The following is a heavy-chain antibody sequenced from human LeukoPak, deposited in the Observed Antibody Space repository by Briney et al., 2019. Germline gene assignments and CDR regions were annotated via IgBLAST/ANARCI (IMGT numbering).Heavy chain of an antibody. CDR1: GFTFGSYW. CDR3: ARVTPYDY. V-gene: IGHV3-7*01. Sequence: PGGSLRLSCAASGFTFGSYWMSWVHQAPGKGLEWVADINQDGSEKYYVDSVKGRFTISRDNAKNSLYLHINSLRAEDTAVYYCARVTPYDYWGQGTLVTVSS. CDR2: INQDGSEK. J-gene: IGHJ4*02.